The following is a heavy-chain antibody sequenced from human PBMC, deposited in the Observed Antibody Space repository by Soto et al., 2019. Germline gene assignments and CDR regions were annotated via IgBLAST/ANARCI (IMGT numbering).Heavy chain of an antibody. CDR1: GGSISSGGYY. J-gene: IGHJ5*02. CDR2: IYYSGST. Sequence: SETLSLTCTVSGGSISSGGYYWSWIRQHPGKGLEWIGYIYYSGSTYYNPSLKSRVTISVDTSKNQFSLKLSSVTAADTAVYYCARALAMAYNWFDPWGQGTLVTVSS. V-gene: IGHV4-31*03. CDR3: ARALAMAYNWFDP. D-gene: IGHD5-18*01.